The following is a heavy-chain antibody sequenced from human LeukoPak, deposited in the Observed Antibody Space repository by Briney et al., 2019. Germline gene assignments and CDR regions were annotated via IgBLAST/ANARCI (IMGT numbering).Heavy chain of an antibody. CDR2: IYYSGST. Sequence: SETLSLTCTVSGGSISSYYWSWIRQPPGKGLEWIGYIYYSGSTNYNPSLKSRVTISVDTSKNQFSLKLSSVTAADTAVYYCAGPGADAFDIWGQGTMVTVSS. D-gene: IGHD1-26*01. V-gene: IGHV4-59*01. CDR3: AGPGADAFDI. CDR1: GGSISSYY. J-gene: IGHJ3*02.